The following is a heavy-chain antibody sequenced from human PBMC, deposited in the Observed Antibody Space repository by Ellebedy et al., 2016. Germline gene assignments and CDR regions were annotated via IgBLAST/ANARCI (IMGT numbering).Heavy chain of an antibody. V-gene: IGHV3-23*01. J-gene: IGHJ4*02. D-gene: IGHD4-17*01. CDR2: ISAGSDTT. CDR1: GFTFSKFW. Sequence: GGSLRLXXAASGFTFSKFWLSWGRQAPGKGLEWVSTISAGSDTTRLADSVKGRFTISRDSSKNSVYLRMNNLRVEDTAVYYCRQGHYADLWGQGTLVTVSS. CDR3: RQGHYADL.